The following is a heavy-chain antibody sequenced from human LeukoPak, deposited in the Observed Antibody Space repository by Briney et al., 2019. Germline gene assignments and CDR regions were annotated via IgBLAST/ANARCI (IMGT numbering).Heavy chain of an antibody. J-gene: IGHJ4*02. CDR2: ISAYNGNT. D-gene: IGHD5-18*01. CDR3: ARYVDTAMVFDY. CDR1: GYTFTSYG. Sequence: GASVKVSCKASGYTFTSYGISWVRQAPGQGLEWMGWISAYNGNTNYAQKLQGRVTMTTDTSTSTAYKELRSLRSDDTAVYYCARYVDTAMVFDYWGQGTLVTVSS. V-gene: IGHV1-18*04.